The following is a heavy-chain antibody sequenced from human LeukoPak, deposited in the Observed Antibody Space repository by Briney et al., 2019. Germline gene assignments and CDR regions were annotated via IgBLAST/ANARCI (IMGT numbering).Heavy chain of an antibody. CDR3: ARGAHRSVWY. D-gene: IGHD5/OR15-5a*01. CDR1: GDSVSSNDAA. CDR2: TYYRSAWYN. Sequence: SQTLSLTCAISGDSVSSNDAAWHWIRQSPSRGLEWLGRTYYRSAWYNNYAVSVKSRVTINPDTSKNQVSLQLNSVTPEDTAVYYCARGAHRSVWYWGQGTLVTVSP. J-gene: IGHJ4*02. V-gene: IGHV6-1*01.